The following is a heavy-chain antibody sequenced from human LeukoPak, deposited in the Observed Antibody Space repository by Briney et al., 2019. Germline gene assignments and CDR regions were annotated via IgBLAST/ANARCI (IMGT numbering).Heavy chain of an antibody. CDR2: ISAYNGNT. CDR3: ARDRNNWKYNYIDV. CDR1: GYTFTSYG. D-gene: IGHD1-20*01. J-gene: IGHJ6*03. Sequence: ASVKVSCKASGYTFTSYGISWVRQAPGQGLEWMGWISAYNGNTNYAQKLQGRVTMTTDTSTSTAYMELRSLRSDDTAVYYCARDRNNWKYNYIDVWGKGTTVTVSS. V-gene: IGHV1-18*01.